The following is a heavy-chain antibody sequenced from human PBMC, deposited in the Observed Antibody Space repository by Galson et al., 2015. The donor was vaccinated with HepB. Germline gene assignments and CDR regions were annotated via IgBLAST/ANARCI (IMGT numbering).Heavy chain of an antibody. CDR1: GYTFTSYA. D-gene: IGHD3-3*01. CDR3: AREYYDFWSGRNMNV. V-gene: IGHV1-3*01. CDR2: INAGNGNT. J-gene: IGHJ6*03. Sequence: SVKVSCKASGYTFTSYAMHWVRQAPGQRLEWMGWINAGNGNTKYSQKFQGRVTITRDTSASTAYMELSSLRSEDTAVYYCAREYYDFWSGRNMNVWGKGTTVTVSS.